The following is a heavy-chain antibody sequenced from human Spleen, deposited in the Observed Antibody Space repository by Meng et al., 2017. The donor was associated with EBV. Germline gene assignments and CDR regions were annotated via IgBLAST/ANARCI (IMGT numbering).Heavy chain of an antibody. Sequence: QRRQSGAEMKKPGATMKISCKGSGDTCTKYYVHGVQQAPGKGLEWMGLVDPQAGDTRYAEKFQGRLTITADTSTDTSYIELSRLGFDDTPVYYCATMTGSPPDSWGQGTLVTVSS. CDR3: ATMTGSPPDS. J-gene: IGHJ5*01. D-gene: IGHD3-10*01. CDR2: VDPQAGDT. CDR1: GDTCTKYY. V-gene: IGHV1-69-2*01.